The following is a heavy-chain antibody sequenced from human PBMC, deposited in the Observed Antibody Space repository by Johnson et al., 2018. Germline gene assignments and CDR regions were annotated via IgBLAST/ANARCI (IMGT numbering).Heavy chain of an antibody. CDR1: GFTFRGYG. J-gene: IGHJ6*03. D-gene: IGHD3-9*01. CDR3: AREPLTIFWHHMDV. Sequence: QVQLVQSGGGVVQPGTSLRLSCAASGFTFRGYGIHWVRQAPGKGLEWVAVISSDGTSSFYADSVKGRFTISRDNFKNTVYLQINSLRVEDTAVYYCAREPLTIFWHHMDVWGKGTTVTVSS. V-gene: IGHV3-30*03. CDR2: ISSDGTSS.